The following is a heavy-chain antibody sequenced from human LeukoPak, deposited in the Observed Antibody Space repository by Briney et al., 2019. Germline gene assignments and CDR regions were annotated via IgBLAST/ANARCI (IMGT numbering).Heavy chain of an antibody. Sequence: SETLSVTCAVYGGSFSGYYWSWIRQPPGKGLEWIGEINHSGSTNYNPSLKSRVTISVDTSKNQFSLKLSSVTAADTAVYYCARALKLYCSGGSCYSQAEGGYFDYWGQGTLVTVSS. CDR2: INHSGST. D-gene: IGHD2-15*01. CDR3: ARALKLYCSGGSCYSQAEGGYFDY. V-gene: IGHV4-34*01. CDR1: GGSFSGYY. J-gene: IGHJ4*02.